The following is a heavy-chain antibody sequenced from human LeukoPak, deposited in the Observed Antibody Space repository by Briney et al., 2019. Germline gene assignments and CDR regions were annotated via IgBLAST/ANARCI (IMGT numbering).Heavy chain of an antibody. CDR2: IYYSGST. CDR3: ARVGFNTAMVAAYDY. CDR1: GGSISSYY. J-gene: IGHJ4*02. D-gene: IGHD5-18*01. Sequence: SETLSLTCTVSGGSISSYYWSWIRQPPGKGLEWIGYIYYSGSTNYNPSLKSRVTISVDTSKNQFSLKLSSVTAADTAVYYCARVGFNTAMVAAYDYWGQGTLVTVSS. V-gene: IGHV4-59*01.